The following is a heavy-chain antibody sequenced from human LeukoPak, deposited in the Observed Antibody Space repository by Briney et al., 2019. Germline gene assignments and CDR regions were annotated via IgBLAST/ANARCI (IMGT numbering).Heavy chain of an antibody. J-gene: IGHJ6*02. V-gene: IGHV1-69*13. CDR3: ARDRLNVSIAVANYGMDV. D-gene: IGHD6-19*01. CDR2: IIPIFGTA. Sequence: SVKVSCKASGGTFSSYAISWVRQAPGQGLEWMRGIIPIFGTANYAQKFQGRVTITADESTSTAYMELSSLRSEDTAVYYCARDRLNVSIAVANYGMDVWGQGTTVTVSS. CDR1: GGTFSSYA.